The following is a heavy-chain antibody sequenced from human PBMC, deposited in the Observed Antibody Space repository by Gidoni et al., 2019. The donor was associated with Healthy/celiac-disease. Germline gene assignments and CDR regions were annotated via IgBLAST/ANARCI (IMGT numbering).Heavy chain of an antibody. CDR1: GYTFTSYY. CDR3: ARDGEVVAARFFGWYFDY. Sequence: QVQLVQSGAEVKKPGASVKVSCKASGYTFTSYYMHWVRQAPGQGLEWMGIINPSGGSTSYAQKFQGRVTMTRDTSTSTVYMELSSLRSEDTAVYYCARDGEVVAARFFGWYFDYWGQGTLVTVSS. J-gene: IGHJ4*02. CDR2: INPSGGST. D-gene: IGHD2-15*01. V-gene: IGHV1-46*01.